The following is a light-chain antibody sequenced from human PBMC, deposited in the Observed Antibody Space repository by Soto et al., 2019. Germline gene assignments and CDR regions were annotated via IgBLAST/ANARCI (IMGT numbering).Light chain of an antibody. CDR2: DVN. J-gene: IGLJ2*01. CDR1: SSDVGGYKY. V-gene: IGLV2-14*01. Sequence: QSALTQPASVSGSPGQSITISCTGTSSDVGGYKYVSWYQQHPGKAPKLMIYDVNNRPSGVSNRFSGSKSGNTASLTISGLQAEDEADYYCSSYTSSSTPGVFGGGTKLTV. CDR3: SSYTSSSTPGV.